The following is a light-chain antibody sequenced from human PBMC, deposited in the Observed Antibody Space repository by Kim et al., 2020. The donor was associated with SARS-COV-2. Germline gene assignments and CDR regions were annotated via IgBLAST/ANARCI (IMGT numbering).Light chain of an antibody. CDR1: QSVGSNY. CDR3: QQYGSSPLT. CDR2: GAS. J-gene: IGKJ4*01. Sequence: SPGERATLSCRASQSVGSNYLAWYQQKPGQAPWLLIYGASNRATGIPDRFSGSGSGTDFTLTISRLEPEDFAMYYCQQYGSSPLTFGGGTKVEIK. V-gene: IGKV3-20*01.